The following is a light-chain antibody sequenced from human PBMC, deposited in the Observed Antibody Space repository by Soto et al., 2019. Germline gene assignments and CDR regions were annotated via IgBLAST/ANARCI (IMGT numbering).Light chain of an antibody. CDR3: QQDNPWLWT. CDR2: VAS. J-gene: IGKJ1*01. V-gene: IGKV3-15*01. CDR1: QSVSRN. Sequence: EIVLTQSPATLSVSPGERATLSCRASQSVSRNVAWYQQKPGHAPTLLIHVASARATRISFRFSGSGSGTEFTLTIRSLQSGDFAVYHRQQDNPWLWTFGQGTKVEIK.